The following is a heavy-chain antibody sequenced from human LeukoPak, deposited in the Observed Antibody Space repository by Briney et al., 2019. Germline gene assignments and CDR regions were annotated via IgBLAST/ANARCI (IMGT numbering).Heavy chain of an antibody. CDR1: GSTFSSYE. CDR3: AKVTYGSGTYGAFDY. V-gene: IGHV3-48*03. CDR2: ISSSGSTI. J-gene: IGHJ4*02. Sequence: GGSLRLSCAASGSTFSSYEMNWVRQAPGKGLEWVSYISSSGSTIYYADSVKGRFTISRDNSKNTLYLQMNSLRAEDTAVYYCAKVTYGSGTYGAFDYWGQGTLVTVSS. D-gene: IGHD3-10*01.